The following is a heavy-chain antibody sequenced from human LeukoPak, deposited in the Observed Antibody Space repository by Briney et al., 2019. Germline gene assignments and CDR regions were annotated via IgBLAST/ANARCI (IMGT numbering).Heavy chain of an antibody. CDR3: AKDAYSSGGSFFDY. Sequence: GGSLRLSCAASGFTFSSYGMHWVRQAPGKGLEWVAVIWYGGSNKYYADSVKGRFTISGDNSKNTLYLQMNSLRAEDTAVYYCAKDAYSSGGSFFDYWGQGTLVTVSS. V-gene: IGHV3-30*02. J-gene: IGHJ4*02. D-gene: IGHD6-19*01. CDR2: IWYGGSNK. CDR1: GFTFSSYG.